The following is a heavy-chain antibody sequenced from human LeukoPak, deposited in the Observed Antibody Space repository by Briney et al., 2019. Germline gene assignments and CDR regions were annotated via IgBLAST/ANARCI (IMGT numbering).Heavy chain of an antibody. J-gene: IGHJ4*02. CDR3: ARSQGAAANY. D-gene: IGHD6-13*01. CDR2: IYYSGST. CDR1: GGSISSSSYY. Sequence: PSETLSLTCTVSGGSISSSSYYWGWIRQPPGKGLEWIGSIYYSGSTYYNPSLKSRVTISVDTSENQFSLKLSSVTAADTAVYYCARSQGAAANYWGQGTLVTVSS. V-gene: IGHV4-39*07.